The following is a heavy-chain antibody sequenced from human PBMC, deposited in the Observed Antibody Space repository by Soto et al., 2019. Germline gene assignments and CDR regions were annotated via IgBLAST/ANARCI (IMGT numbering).Heavy chain of an antibody. J-gene: IGHJ4*02. D-gene: IGHD3-10*01. CDR1: EFTFSSFA. Sequence: GGSLRLSCAASEFTFSSFAMGWVRQAPGKGLEWVSTVYPGSGGTYYADSVKGRFTSSRDNSKDTLYLQLNSLRAEDTAVYYCAKDRGQVKAYDYWGQGTLVTVSS. CDR2: VYPGSGGT. CDR3: AKDRGQVKAYDY. V-gene: IGHV3-23*01.